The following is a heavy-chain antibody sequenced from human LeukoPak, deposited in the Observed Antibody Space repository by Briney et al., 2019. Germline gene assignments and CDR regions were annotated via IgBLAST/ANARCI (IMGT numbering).Heavy chain of an antibody. V-gene: IGHV3-21*06. Sequence: GGSLRLSCAASGFIFSSYNMNWVRQAPGKGLEWVSSINPNGDYIYYADSVKGRFTISRDNAKNSLYLQMTSLKAEDTAVYFCARGIGYFDWLFFSWGQGTLLTVSS. CDR1: GFIFSSYN. D-gene: IGHD3-9*01. CDR2: INPNGDYI. J-gene: IGHJ5*02. CDR3: ARGIGYFDWLFFS.